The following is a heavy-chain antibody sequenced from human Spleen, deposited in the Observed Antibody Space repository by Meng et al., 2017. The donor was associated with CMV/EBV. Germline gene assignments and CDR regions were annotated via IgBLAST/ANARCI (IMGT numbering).Heavy chain of an antibody. Sequence: GESLKISCAASGFIFSTYALHWVRQAPGKGLEWVAVISYDGSKKYYADSVKGRFTISRDDSQNTVYLQMNSLRPEDTAVYFCASARYFDYWGQGTLVTVSS. CDR3: ASARYFDY. V-gene: IGHV3-30*04. CDR2: ISYDGSKK. J-gene: IGHJ4*02. CDR1: GFIFSTYA.